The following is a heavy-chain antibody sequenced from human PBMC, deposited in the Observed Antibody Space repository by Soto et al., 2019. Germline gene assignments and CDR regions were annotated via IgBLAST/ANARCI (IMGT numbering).Heavy chain of an antibody. CDR1: GGTFSSYA. Sequence: QVQLVQSGAEVKKPGSSVKVSCKASGGTFSSYAITWVRQAPGQGLEWMGGIIPIFGTANYAQKFQARVTITAGESTSTAYMELSSLRSEDTAVYYWARDRGPSSGYYPYWFDPWGQGTLVTVSS. D-gene: IGHD3-22*01. CDR2: IIPIFGTA. V-gene: IGHV1-69*12. CDR3: ARDRGPSSGYYPYWFDP. J-gene: IGHJ5*02.